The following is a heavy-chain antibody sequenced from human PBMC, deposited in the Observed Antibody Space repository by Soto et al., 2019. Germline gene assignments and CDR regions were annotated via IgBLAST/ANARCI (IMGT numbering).Heavy chain of an antibody. D-gene: IGHD5-12*01. CDR2: IIPIFGTA. CDR1: GGTFSSYA. Sequence: SVKVSCKASGGTFSSYAISWVRQAPGQGLEWMGGIIPIFGTANYAQKFQGRVAITADESTSTAYMELSSLRSEDTAVYYCARGASEMATIGFDYWGQGTLVTVSS. V-gene: IGHV1-69*13. CDR3: ARGASEMATIGFDY. J-gene: IGHJ4*02.